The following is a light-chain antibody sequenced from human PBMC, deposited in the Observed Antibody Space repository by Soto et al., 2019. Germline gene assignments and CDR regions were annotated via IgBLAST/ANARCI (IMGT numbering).Light chain of an antibody. V-gene: IGKV3-15*01. CDR2: GAY. CDR3: QQYDNWPPYT. CDR1: QGISTN. J-gene: IGKJ5*01. Sequence: TQSPSFLSASVGDRVTITCRASQGISTNLAWYQQKPGQPPRLLIYGAYTRATDIPARFSGSGSGAEFTLTIIGLQSEDFAVYYCQQYDNWPPYTFGQGTRLEIK.